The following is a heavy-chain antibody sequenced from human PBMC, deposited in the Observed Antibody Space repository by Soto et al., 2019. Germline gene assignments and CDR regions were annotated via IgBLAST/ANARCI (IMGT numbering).Heavy chain of an antibody. V-gene: IGHV4-59*08. D-gene: IGHD3-10*01. CDR3: VRQGFGRLHGLVDV. CDR1: DDSSSNYK. CDR2: IDSNGGT. J-gene: IGHJ6*02. Sequence: PSETLSLTCTVSDDSSSNYKWSWIRQPPGRRLEWIGYIDSNGGTSYNPSLQSRVTISIDTSTKQIFLKLSSVTAADTAVYYCVRQGFGRLHGLVDVWGQGTTVTVSS.